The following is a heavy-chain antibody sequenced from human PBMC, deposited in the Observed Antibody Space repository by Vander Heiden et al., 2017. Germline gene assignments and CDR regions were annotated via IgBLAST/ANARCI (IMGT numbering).Heavy chain of an antibody. Sequence: QVQLQASGPGLAKPSETLSLICTVSDGSISSSYWSWIRQPAGKGLEWIGRIYTSGSTKYNPALKSRVTMSVDTSKNQYSLKMSSVTAADTALYCCARASSGRHYFFDYWCQGTLVNDSS. V-gene: IGHV4-4*07. D-gene: IGHD1-26*01. CDR3: ARASSGRHYFFDY. CDR2: IYTSGST. CDR1: DGSISSSY. J-gene: IGHJ4*02.